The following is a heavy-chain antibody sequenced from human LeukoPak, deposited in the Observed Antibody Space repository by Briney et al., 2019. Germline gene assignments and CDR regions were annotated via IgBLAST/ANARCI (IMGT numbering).Heavy chain of an antibody. V-gene: IGHV1-46*01. D-gene: IGHD1-14*01. Sequence: VASVKVSCKSSGYTFTRHYLHWVRQAPGQGLEWVGLINPTGTSSWSAQKFQGRVTMTRATSLSTVYMELSGLRSDDTAVYYCARHTSWYPNDYWGQGTLVTVSS. CDR2: INPTGTSS. CDR3: ARHTSWYPNDY. J-gene: IGHJ4*02. CDR1: GYTFTRHY.